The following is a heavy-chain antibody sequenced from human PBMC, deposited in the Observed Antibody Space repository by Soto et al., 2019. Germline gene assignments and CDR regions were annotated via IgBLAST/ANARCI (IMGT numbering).Heavy chain of an antibody. CDR2: ISYDGSNK. V-gene: IGHV3-30*03. D-gene: IGHD6-19*01. J-gene: IGHJ4*02. CDR3: ARTTAVAGTPEFDY. CDR1: GFPFSSYG. Sequence: GGCLRLSCAASGFPFSSYGMHWVRQVPGKGLEWAAVISYDGSNKYNADSVKGRFAISRDNSKNTLYLQLNSLRPEDTAVYYCARTTAVAGTPEFDYWGQGTLVTVSS.